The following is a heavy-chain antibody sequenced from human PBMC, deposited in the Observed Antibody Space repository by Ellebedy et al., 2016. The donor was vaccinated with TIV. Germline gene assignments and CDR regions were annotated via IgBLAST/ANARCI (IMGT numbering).Heavy chain of an antibody. CDR1: GGPFSGYY. CDR3: ARFTAGTFDL. V-gene: IGHV4-34*01. CDR2: ISDTGRT. D-gene: IGHD6-19*01. J-gene: IGHJ5*02. Sequence: SETLSLTCAVYGGPFSGYYWSWIRQPPGKGLEWIGDISDTGRTNPNPSLKSRLTMSVDTSKNQFSLKVNSMTAADSALYYCARFTAGTFDLWGQGTLVTVSS.